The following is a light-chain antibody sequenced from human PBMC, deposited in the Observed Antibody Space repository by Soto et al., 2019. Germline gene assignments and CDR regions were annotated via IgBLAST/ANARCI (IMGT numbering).Light chain of an antibody. CDR1: QSVHSN. J-gene: IGKJ2*01. CDR2: GAS. Sequence: EIVMTQSPNTVSVSPGDRATLSCRASQSVHSNLAWYQQKPGQAPRLLISGASTRAPGIPARFSGSGSGTNFTLSISGLQSEDFAVYSCQQYIDWPRYTFGQGTKVDIK. V-gene: IGKV3-15*01. CDR3: QQYIDWPRYT.